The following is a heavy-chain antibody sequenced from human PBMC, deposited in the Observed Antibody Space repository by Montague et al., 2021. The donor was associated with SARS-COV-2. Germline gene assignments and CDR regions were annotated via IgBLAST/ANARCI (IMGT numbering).Heavy chain of an antibody. CDR3: ARTYAPSAVAVDY. J-gene: IGHJ4*02. D-gene: IGHD6-19*01. Sequence: PALVKPTQTLTLTCTFSGFSLTTSGMCVSWIRQPPGKALEWFARIDWDDDKYYSTSLKTRLTISKDTSKDQVVLTMTNMDPVDTATYYCARTYAPSAVAVDYWGQGTLVTVSS. V-gene: IGHV2-70*11. CDR1: GFSLTTSGMC. CDR2: IDWDDDK.